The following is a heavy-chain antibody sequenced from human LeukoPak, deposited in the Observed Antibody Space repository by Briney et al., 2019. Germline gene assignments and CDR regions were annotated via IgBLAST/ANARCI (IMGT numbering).Heavy chain of an antibody. CDR2: IYYSGST. J-gene: IGHJ3*02. V-gene: IGHV4-39*01. D-gene: IGHD2-15*01. CDR1: GGSISSSSYY. CDR3: ARLLLQSESSMVAPVGAFDI. Sequence: PSETLSLTCTVSGGSISSSSYYWGWIRQPPGKWLEWIGSIYYSGSTYYNPSLKSRVTISVDTSKNQFSLKLSSVTAAGTAVYYCARLLLQSESSMVAPVGAFDIWGQGTMVTVSS.